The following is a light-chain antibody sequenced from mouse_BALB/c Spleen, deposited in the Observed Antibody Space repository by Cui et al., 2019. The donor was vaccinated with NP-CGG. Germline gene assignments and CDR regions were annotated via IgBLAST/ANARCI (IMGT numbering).Light chain of an antibody. V-gene: IGLV1*01. J-gene: IGLJ1*01. Sequence: QAVVTQESALTTSPGETVTLTCRSSIGAVTTSNYANWVQEKPDHLFTGLIGGTNNRPPGFPARFSGSLIGDKAALTITGAQTEDEAIYFCALWYSNHWVFGGGTKLTVL. CDR2: GTN. CDR1: IGAVTTSNY. CDR3: ALWYSNHWV.